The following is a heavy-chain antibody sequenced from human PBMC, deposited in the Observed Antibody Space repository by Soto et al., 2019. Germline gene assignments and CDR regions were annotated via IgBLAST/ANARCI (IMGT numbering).Heavy chain of an antibody. J-gene: IGHJ5*02. CDR2: ISSSSSTI. CDR1: GFTFSSYS. CDR3: AREGILNWFDP. Sequence: EVQLVESGGGLVQPGGSLRLSCAASGFTFSSYSMNWVRQAPGKGLEWVSYISSSSSTIYYADSVKGRFTISRDNAKNSRYLQMSILRDEDTAVYYCAREGILNWFDPWGQGTLVTVSS. V-gene: IGHV3-48*02. D-gene: IGHD3-10*01.